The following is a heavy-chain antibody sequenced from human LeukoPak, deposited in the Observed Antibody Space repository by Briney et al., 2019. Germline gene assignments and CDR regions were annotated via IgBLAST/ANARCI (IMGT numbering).Heavy chain of an antibody. CDR1: GYTFTIYG. D-gene: IGHD1-26*01. J-gene: IGHJ4*02. V-gene: IGHV1-18*01. CDR3: ARVRYGGSYWVYYFDY. CDR2: ISAYNGNT. Sequence: ASVKVSFKASGYTFTIYGISWVRQAPGQGLGWMGWISAYNGNTNHAQKLQGRVTMTTDTSTSTAYMELRSLRSDDTAVYYCARVRYGGSYWVYYFDYWGQGTLVTVSS.